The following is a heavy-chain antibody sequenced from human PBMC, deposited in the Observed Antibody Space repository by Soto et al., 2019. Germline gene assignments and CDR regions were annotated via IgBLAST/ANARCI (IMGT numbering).Heavy chain of an antibody. CDR2: INSGGSIT. D-gene: IGHD2-2*01. Sequence: EVQLVESGGGLVQPGGSLRLSCAASGFTFSGYWMHWVRQIPGKGLVWVSRINSGGSITSYADSVKGRFTISRDNAKNTRYLQMNSLRTEDTAVYYRAKVPAAADDGFDIWGQGTMVT. CDR1: GFTFSGYW. J-gene: IGHJ3*02. CDR3: AKVPAAADDGFDI. V-gene: IGHV3-74*01.